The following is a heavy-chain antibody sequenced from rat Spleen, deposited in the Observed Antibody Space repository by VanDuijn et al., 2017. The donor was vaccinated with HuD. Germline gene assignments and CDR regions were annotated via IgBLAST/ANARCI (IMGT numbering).Heavy chain of an antibody. CDR2: ISYEGSNT. J-gene: IGHJ2*01. D-gene: IGHD1-9*01. V-gene: IGHV5-22*01. CDR1: GFTFSDYY. CDR3: ARRHYGYTDYFDY. Sequence: EVQLVESGGGLVQPGRSLKLSCAASGFTFSDYYMAWVRQAPKKGLEWVASISYEGSNTYYLDSVKGRFTISRDNAESTLYLQMDSLRSEDTATYYCARRHYGYTDYFDYWGQGVMVTVSS.